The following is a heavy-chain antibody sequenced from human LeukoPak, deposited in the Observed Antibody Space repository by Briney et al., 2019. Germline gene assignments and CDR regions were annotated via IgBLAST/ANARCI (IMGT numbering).Heavy chain of an antibody. Sequence: PGGSLRLSCAASGFTFSSYWMSWVRQAPGKGLEWLANIKQDGSEKYYVDSVKGRFTISRDNAKNSLYLQMNSLRAEDTAVYYCARDQNGSSSWVGDAFDIWGQGTMVTVSS. CDR3: ARDQNGSSSWVGDAFDI. V-gene: IGHV3-7*01. J-gene: IGHJ3*02. D-gene: IGHD6-13*01. CDR2: IKQDGSEK. CDR1: GFTFSSYW.